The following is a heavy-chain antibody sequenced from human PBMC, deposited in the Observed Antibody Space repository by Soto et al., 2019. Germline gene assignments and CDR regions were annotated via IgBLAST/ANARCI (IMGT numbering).Heavy chain of an antibody. J-gene: IGHJ6*02. CDR3: ARVVREGYSSSYWYYYYGMDV. Sequence: ASVKVSCKASGYTFTSYGISWVRQAPGQGLEWMGWISAYNGNTNYAKKLQGRVTMTTDTSTSTAYMELRSLRSDDTAVYYCARVVREGYSSSYWYYYYGMDVWGQGTTVTVAS. CDR1: GYTFTSYG. D-gene: IGHD6-6*01. V-gene: IGHV1-18*04. CDR2: ISAYNGNT.